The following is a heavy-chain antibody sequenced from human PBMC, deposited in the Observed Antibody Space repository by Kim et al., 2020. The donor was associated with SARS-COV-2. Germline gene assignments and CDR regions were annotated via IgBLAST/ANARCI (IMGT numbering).Heavy chain of an antibody. CDR2: IYYSGST. CDR1: GGSISSYY. Sequence: SETLSLTCTVSGGSISSYYWSWIRQPPGKGLEWIGYIYYSGSTNYNPSLKSRVTISVDTSKNQFSLKLSSVTAADTAVYYCARDLRDSSGHLPDAFDI. V-gene: IGHV4-59*13. D-gene: IGHD3-22*01. J-gene: IGHJ3*02. CDR3: ARDLRDSSGHLPDAFDI.